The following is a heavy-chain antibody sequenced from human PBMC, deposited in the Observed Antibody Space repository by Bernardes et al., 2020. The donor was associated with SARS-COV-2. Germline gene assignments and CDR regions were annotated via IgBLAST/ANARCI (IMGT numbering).Heavy chain of an antibody. Sequence: GGSLRLSCAASGFTFDDYGMALVRQVPGKGLEWVCGINWNGGGIRYADSVKGRFTISRDNAKKALYLEMDSLRVEDTAFYYCARADEYGDWCFEFWGLGTLVTVSS. CDR1: GFTFDDYG. V-gene: IGHV3-20*04. CDR3: ARADEYGDWCFEF. D-gene: IGHD2-21*02. CDR2: INWNGGGI. J-gene: IGHJ4*02.